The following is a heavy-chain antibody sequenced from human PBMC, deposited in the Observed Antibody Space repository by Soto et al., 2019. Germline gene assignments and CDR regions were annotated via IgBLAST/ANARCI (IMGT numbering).Heavy chain of an antibody. V-gene: IGHV1-69*13. CDR3: ARAPDCSSTSCYYFYYGMDV. Sequence: SVKDSCNASGGTFSSYAISWVRQAPGQGHEWMGGIIPIFGTANYAQKFQGRVTITADESTSTAYMALSSLSSEDTAVYYCARAPDCSSTSCYYFYYGMDVWGQETTVTVSS. CDR2: IIPIFGTA. D-gene: IGHD2-2*01. CDR1: GGTFSSYA. J-gene: IGHJ6*02.